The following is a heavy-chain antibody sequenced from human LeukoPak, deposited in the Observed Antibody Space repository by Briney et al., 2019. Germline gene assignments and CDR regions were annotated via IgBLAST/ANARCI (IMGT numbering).Heavy chain of an antibody. J-gene: IGHJ3*02. CDR3: ARAGLRFSFDM. Sequence: GGSLRLSCTVSGFTFSGYEMNWVRQAPGKGLEWVSYISSSGSTIFYADSVKGRFTISRDNAKNSLYLQMNSLRAEDTAVYYCARAGLRFSFDMWGQGTKVTVSS. CDR2: ISSSGSTI. V-gene: IGHV3-48*03. CDR1: GFTFSGYE. D-gene: IGHD5-12*01.